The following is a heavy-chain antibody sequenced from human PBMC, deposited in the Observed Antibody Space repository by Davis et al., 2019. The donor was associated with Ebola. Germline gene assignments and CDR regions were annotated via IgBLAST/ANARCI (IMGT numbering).Heavy chain of an antibody. D-gene: IGHD1-14*01. J-gene: IGHJ6*02. CDR2: MDHSGNT. CDR1: GGSLSGHY. V-gene: IGHV4-34*01. CDR3: ARYAEQPQTRYFYYGMDV. Sequence: MPSETLSLTCAVHGGSLSGHYLSWIRQPPGKGLERIGEMDHSGNTNYNPSLKSRVTISVDTSKNQLSLKLSSVSAADTAVYRCARYAEQPQTRYFYYGMDVWGPGTTVTVSS.